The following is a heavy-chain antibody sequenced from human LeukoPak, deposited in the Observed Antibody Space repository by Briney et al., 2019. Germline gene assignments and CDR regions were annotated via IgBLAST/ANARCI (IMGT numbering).Heavy chain of an antibody. D-gene: IGHD6-19*01. J-gene: IGHJ4*02. Sequence: SETLSLTCTVSGYSISSGYYWGWIRQPPGEGLEWIGSIYHSGSTYYNPSLKSRVTISVDTSKNQFSLKLSSVTAADTAVYYCAKGYSSGWYRYYFDYWGQGTLVTVSS. V-gene: IGHV4-38-2*02. CDR3: AKGYSSGWYRYYFDY. CDR1: GYSISSGYY. CDR2: IYHSGST.